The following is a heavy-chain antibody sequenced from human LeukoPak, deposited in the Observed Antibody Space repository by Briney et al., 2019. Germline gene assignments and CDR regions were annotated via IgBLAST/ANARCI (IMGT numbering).Heavy chain of an antibody. V-gene: IGHV3-23*01. Sequence: GGSLRLSCAVSGITLSNYGMSWVRQAPGKGLEWVAGIGGSGAGTNYADSVKGRFTISRDNSKNTLYLQMNSLRVEDTAVYFCAKRGVVIRVILVGFHKEAYYFDSWGRGALVTVSS. CDR3: AKRGVVIRVILVGFHKEAYYFDS. CDR2: IGGSGAGT. CDR1: GITLSNYG. J-gene: IGHJ4*02. D-gene: IGHD3-22*01.